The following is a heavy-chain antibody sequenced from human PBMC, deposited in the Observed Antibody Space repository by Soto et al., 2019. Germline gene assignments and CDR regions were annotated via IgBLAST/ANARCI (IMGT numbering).Heavy chain of an antibody. CDR3: ARVIGDNWDNYYGIDV. CDR2: IYYSGST. J-gene: IGHJ6*02. V-gene: IGHV4-59*01. Sequence: PSETLSLTCTVSGGSISSYYWSWIRQPPGKGLEWIGYIYYSGSTNXXPSLKSRVXISVDASKNQFXLTLRXLTSADPAVYYCARVIGDNWDNYYGIDVWGQGTPVXVSS. D-gene: IGHD1-20*01. CDR1: GGSISSYY.